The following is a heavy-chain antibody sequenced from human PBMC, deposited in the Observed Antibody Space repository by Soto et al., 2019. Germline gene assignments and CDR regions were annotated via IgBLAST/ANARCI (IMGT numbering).Heavy chain of an antibody. CDR3: AKGLYYGSVYFDY. J-gene: IGHJ4*02. Sequence: SLRLSCAASGFTFSSYSMNWVRQAPGKGLEWVSYISSSSSTIYYADSVKGRFTISRDNAKNSLYLQMNSLRDEDTAVYYCAKGLYYGSVYFDYWGQGTLVTVSS. CDR2: ISSSSSTI. D-gene: IGHD3-10*01. CDR1: GFTFSSYS. V-gene: IGHV3-48*02.